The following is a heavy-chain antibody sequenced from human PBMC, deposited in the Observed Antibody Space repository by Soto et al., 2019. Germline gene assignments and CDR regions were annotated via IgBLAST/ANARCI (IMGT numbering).Heavy chain of an antibody. CDR3: ARSQGSSTSLEIYYYYYYGMDV. V-gene: IGHV1-69*01. CDR2: IIPISETT. Sequence: QVQLVQSGAEVKKPGSSVKVSCKASGGTFSSYAISWVRQAPGQGLEWMGGIIPISETTNYAQKFQGRVTITVDESKGTAYMVLSSLRSEDTAVYYCARSQGSSTSLEIYYYYYYGMDVWGQGTTVTVSS. J-gene: IGHJ6*02. D-gene: IGHD2-2*01. CDR1: GGTFSSYA.